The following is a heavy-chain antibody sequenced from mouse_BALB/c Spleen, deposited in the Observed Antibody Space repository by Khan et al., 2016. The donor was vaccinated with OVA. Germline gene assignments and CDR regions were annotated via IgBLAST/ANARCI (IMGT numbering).Heavy chain of an antibody. CDR2: INPKNGGT. V-gene: IGHV1-18*01. J-gene: IGHJ4*01. Sequence: VQLQQSGPELVKPGASVKISCKTSGYTFPEYTVHWVKQSLGKSLDWIGVINPKNGGTAYNQKFKGKATLAVDKSSSTAYMEFHNLTSEDSAVYYCARDAGRYWGQGTSVTVAS. CDR1: GYTFPEYT. D-gene: IGHD3-3*01. CDR3: ARDAGRY.